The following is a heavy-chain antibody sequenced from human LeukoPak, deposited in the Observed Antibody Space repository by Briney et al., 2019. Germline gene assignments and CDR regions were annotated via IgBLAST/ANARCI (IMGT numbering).Heavy chain of an antibody. CDR1: GASVSTYF. J-gene: IGHJ5*01. CDR2: VYASGTT. Sequence: SETLSLTCTVSGASVSTYFWSWIRQPAGKTMERLGRVYASGTTYYNPSLRSRVTLSIDTSKNQFSLSLNSVTAADTAVYYCAKTHCGGGSCDKFDSWGQGILVTVSS. V-gene: IGHV4-4*07. CDR3: AKTHCGGGSCDKFDS. D-gene: IGHD2-21*01.